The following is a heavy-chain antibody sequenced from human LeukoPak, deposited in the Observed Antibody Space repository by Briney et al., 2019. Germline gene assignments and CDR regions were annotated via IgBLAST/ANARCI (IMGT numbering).Heavy chain of an antibody. D-gene: IGHD3-3*01. Sequence: GGSLRLSCAASGFTFSSYAMSWVRQAPGKGLEWVSAISGSGGSTYYADSVKGRFTISRDNSKNTLYLQMNSLRAEDTAVYYCAKDLTIFGVVNTPSPFDYWGQGTLVTVSS. CDR3: AKDLTIFGVVNTPSPFDY. V-gene: IGHV3-23*01. CDR1: GFTFSSYA. CDR2: ISGSGGST. J-gene: IGHJ4*02.